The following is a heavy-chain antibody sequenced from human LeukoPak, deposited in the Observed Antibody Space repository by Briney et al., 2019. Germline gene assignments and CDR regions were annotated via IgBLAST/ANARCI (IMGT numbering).Heavy chain of an antibody. D-gene: IGHD6-13*01. CDR1: GGSVSSYY. J-gene: IGHJ4*02. Sequence: PSETLSLTCTVSGGSVSSYYWSWIRQPPGKGLEWIGYIYYTGSTDYNPSLKSRVAISVDTSKNQFSLKLSSVTAADTAVYYCARGSKAAPGTFDYWGQGTLVTVSS. V-gene: IGHV4-59*02. CDR3: ARGSKAAPGTFDY. CDR2: IYYTGST.